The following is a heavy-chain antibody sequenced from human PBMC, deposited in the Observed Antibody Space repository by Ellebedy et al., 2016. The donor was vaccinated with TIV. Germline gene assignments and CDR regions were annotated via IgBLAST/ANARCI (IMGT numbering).Heavy chain of an antibody. D-gene: IGHD4-17*01. CDR3: ARHSTVTTIGT. J-gene: IGHJ5*02. V-gene: IGHV4-39*01. Sequence: MPSETLSLTCTVSGASISSSVYYWGWIRQPPGKGLEWIGSFSQSGSTYYNPSLTSRVTISVDTSKNQFSLQLSSVTAADTAIFYCARHSTVTTIGTWGQGALVTVSS. CDR2: FSQSGST. CDR1: GASISSSVYY.